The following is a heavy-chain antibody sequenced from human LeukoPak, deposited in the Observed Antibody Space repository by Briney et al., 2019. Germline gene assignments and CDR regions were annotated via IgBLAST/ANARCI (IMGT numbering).Heavy chain of an antibody. V-gene: IGHV3-7*01. CDR3: ARSRSRGYFDY. Sequence: GESLRLSCAASGFTFSSYAMSWVRQAPGKGLEWVANIKQDGSEKYYVDSVKGRFTISRDNAKNSLYLQMNSLRAVDTAVYYCARSRSRGYFDYWGQGTLVTVSS. D-gene: IGHD1-26*01. CDR1: GFTFSSYA. J-gene: IGHJ4*02. CDR2: IKQDGSEK.